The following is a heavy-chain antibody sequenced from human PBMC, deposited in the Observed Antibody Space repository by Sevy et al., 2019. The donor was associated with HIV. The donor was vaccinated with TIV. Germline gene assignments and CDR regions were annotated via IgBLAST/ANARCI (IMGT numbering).Heavy chain of an antibody. D-gene: IGHD3-22*01. V-gene: IGHV3-15*07. CDR3: TTDKIVTTIGVLIPNAF. J-gene: IGHJ4*02. CDR1: GFSFSNAW. Sequence: GGSLRLSCAASGFSFSNAWMNWVRQAPGKGLEWVGRIKSKSEGGTTDYAAPVKGRFTISRADSKTTLYLQMNSLKRDDTAVYYCTTDKIVTTIGVLIPNAFWGQGTLVTVSS. CDR2: IKSKSEGGTT.